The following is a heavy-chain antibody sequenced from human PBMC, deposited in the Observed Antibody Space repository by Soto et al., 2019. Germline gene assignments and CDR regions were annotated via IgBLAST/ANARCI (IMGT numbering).Heavy chain of an antibody. Sequence: QVQLVQSGAEVTKPGASVKVSCKASGYTFTSYGISWVRQAPGQGLEWMGWISAYNGNTNYAQKLQGRVTMTTDTSTSTAYMELRSLGSDDTGLYYCARESPIAVAVPFDYWGQGTLVTVSS. CDR2: ISAYNGNT. CDR3: ARESPIAVAVPFDY. V-gene: IGHV1-18*01. D-gene: IGHD6-19*01. J-gene: IGHJ4*02. CDR1: GYTFTSYG.